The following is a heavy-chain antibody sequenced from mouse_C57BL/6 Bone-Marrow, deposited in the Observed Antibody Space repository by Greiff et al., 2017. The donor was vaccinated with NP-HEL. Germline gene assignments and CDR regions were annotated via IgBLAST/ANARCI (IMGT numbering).Heavy chain of an antibody. V-gene: IGHV2-5*01. D-gene: IGHD2-4*01. CDR1: GFSLTSYG. J-gene: IGHJ2*01. CDR3: LYDYDGPYYFDY. CDR2: IWRGGST. Sequence: VMLVESGPGLVQPSQSLSITCTVSGFSLTSYGVHWVRQSPGKGLEWLGVIWRGGSTDYNAAFMSRLSITKDNSKSQVFFKMNSLQADDTAIYYCLYDYDGPYYFDYWGQGTTLTVSS.